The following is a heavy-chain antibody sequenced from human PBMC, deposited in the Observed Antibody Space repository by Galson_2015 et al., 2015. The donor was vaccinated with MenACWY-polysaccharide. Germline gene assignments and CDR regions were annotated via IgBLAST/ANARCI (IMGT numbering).Heavy chain of an antibody. J-gene: IGHJ3*02. V-gene: IGHV4-39*07. Sequence: SETLSLTCSVSGASITTGLYYLGWLRQLPGKGLEWIGSIFYNSNTYYNPSLESRAAVSADTSKSQFFLRLTSMTAADTAVYFCARAAHYEPFNIWGQGTLVTVSS. D-gene: IGHD3-22*01. CDR3: ARAAHYEPFNI. CDR1: GASITTGLYY. CDR2: IFYNSNT.